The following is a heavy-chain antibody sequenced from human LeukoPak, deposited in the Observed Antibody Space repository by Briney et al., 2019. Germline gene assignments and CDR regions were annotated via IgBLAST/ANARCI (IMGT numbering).Heavy chain of an antibody. CDR2: INPNSGGT. J-gene: IGHJ4*02. CDR3: ATFTGTTAY. CDR1: GYTFTGYY. Sequence: GASVKVSCKASGYTFTGYYMHWVRQAPGQGLEWMGWINPNSGGTNYAQKFQGRVTMTRDTSINTAYMELSGLRSDDTALYFCATFTGTTAYWGQGTLVTVSS. D-gene: IGHD1-7*01. V-gene: IGHV1-2*02.